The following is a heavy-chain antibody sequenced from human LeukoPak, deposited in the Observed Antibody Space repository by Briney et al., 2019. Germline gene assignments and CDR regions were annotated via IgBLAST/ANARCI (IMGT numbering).Heavy chain of an antibody. CDR3: ATDLNR. CDR1: GYTFTGYY. CDR2: VDPEDGET. J-gene: IGHJ4*02. Sequence: AASVKVSCKASGYTFTGYYMHWVRQAPGKGLEWMGLVDPEDGETIYAEKFQGRVTITADTSTDTAYMELSSLRSGDTAVYYCATDLNRWGQGTLVTVSS. V-gene: IGHV1-69-2*01.